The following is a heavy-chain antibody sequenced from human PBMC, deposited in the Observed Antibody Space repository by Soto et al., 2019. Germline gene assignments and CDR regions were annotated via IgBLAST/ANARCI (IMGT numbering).Heavy chain of an antibody. CDR3: ASPYSSSSAYYYYGMDV. CDR2: ISYDGSNK. D-gene: IGHD6-6*01. J-gene: IGHJ6*02. Sequence: GGSLRLSCAASGFTFSSYAMHWVRQAPGKGLEWVAVISYDGSNKYYADSVKGRFTISRDNSKNTLYLQMNSLRAEDTAVYYCASPYSSSSAYYYYGMDVWGQGTTVTVSS. V-gene: IGHV3-30-3*01. CDR1: GFTFSSYA.